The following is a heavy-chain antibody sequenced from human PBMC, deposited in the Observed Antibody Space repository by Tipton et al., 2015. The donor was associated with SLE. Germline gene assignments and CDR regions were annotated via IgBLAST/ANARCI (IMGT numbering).Heavy chain of an antibody. CDR1: GFTLSSYA. D-gene: IGHD6-19*01. CDR3: ARDSSGWYSDMDV. CDR2: ISSDGGNT. V-gene: IGHV3-64*01. Sequence: SLRLSCAASGFTLSSYAMHWVRQAPGKGPEYVSIISSDGGNTHYASSVKGRFIISRDNSKNTLYLQMGSLRAEDMAVYYCARDSSGWYSDMDVWGKGTTVTVSS. J-gene: IGHJ6*03.